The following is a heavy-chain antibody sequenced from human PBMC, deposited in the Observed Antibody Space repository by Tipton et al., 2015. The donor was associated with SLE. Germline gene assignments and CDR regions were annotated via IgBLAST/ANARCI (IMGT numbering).Heavy chain of an antibody. CDR2: IYYSGST. CDR3: ARGECSSSACYTRFYDY. CDR1: AGSISSDNYY. D-gene: IGHD2-2*02. J-gene: IGHJ4*02. V-gene: IGHV4-30-4*08. Sequence: TLSLTCTVSAGSISSDNYYWSWIRQPPGKGLEWIGNIYYSGSTYYNPSLKSRVTISLDTSKNQFSLKMASVTAADTALYFCARGECSSSACYTRFYDYWSQGALVTVSS.